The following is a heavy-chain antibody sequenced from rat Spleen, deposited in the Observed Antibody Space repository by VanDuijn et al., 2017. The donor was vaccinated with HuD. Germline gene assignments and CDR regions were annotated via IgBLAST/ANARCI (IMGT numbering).Heavy chain of an antibody. CDR1: GFTFSDYY. CDR3: TRDSGSYYFDY. D-gene: IGHD4-3*01. V-gene: IGHV5-7*01. Sequence: EVQLVESGGDLVQPGRSLKLSCAASGFTFSDYYMAWVRQAPKKGLEWVATIIYGGSTTYYRDSVKGRFTISRDNAKSTLYLQMDSLRSEDTATYYCTRDSGSYYFDYWGQGVMVTVSS. CDR2: IIYGGSTT. J-gene: IGHJ2*01.